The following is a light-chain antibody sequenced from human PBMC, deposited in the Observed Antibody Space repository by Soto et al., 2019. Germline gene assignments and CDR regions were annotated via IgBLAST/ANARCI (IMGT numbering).Light chain of an antibody. CDR2: GAS. J-gene: IGKJ1*01. CDR1: QSVSTN. Sequence: EIVMTQSPATLSVSPGERATLFCRASQSVSTNLAWYQQKPGQAPRLLIYGASTRATGIPARFSGSGSGTEFTLTISSLQSEDFALYYCQQYNKWPPFGQGTKVEIK. CDR3: QQYNKWPP. V-gene: IGKV3-15*01.